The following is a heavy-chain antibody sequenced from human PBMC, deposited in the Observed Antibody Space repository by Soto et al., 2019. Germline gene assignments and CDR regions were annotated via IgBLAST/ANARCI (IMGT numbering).Heavy chain of an antibody. CDR3: ARSRTGTTYGGMDV. V-gene: IGHV3-66*01. CDR1: GFAVRSHY. D-gene: IGHD1-7*01. J-gene: IGHJ6*02. Sequence: SLRLSCAASGFAVRSHYMTWVRQAPGKGLEWVSVIHSGGDTHYADSVRGRFTISRDNSKNTLYLQMNSLRAEDTAVYYCARSRTGTTYGGMDVWGQGTTVTVSS. CDR2: IHSGGDT.